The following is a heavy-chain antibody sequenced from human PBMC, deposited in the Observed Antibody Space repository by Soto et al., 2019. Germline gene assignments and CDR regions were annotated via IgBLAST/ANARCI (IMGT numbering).Heavy chain of an antibody. D-gene: IGHD6-13*01. CDR2: VNLSKT. CDR1: GGSFSGYD. CDR3: ARATGSSSEYYFDY. V-gene: IGHV4-34*04. J-gene: IGHJ4*02. Sequence: SETLSLTCAVYGGSFSGYDWAWIRQSPGGGLEWIGEVNLSKTPDTASLESRATISLDTSKSHFSLNLNSVTAADTAVYYCARATGSSSEYYFDYWGQGTLVTVSS.